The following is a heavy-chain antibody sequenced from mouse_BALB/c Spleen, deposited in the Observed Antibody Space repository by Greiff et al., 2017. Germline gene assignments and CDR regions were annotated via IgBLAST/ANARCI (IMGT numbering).Heavy chain of an antibody. CDR1: GYTFTSYV. CDR2: INPYNDGT. V-gene: IGHV1-14*01. D-gene: IGHD2-3*01. CDR3: ARDGPRAWFAY. Sequence: VQLQQSGPELVKPGASVKMSCKASGYTFTSYVMHWVKQKPGQGLEWIGYINPYNDGTKYNEKFKGKATLTSDKSSSTAYMELSSLTSEDSAVYYCARDGPRAWFAYWGQGTLVTVSA. J-gene: IGHJ3*01.